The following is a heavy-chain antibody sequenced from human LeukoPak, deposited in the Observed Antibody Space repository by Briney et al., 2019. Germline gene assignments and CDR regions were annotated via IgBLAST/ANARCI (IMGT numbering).Heavy chain of an antibody. D-gene: IGHD5-18*01. CDR1: GFTFSGCA. V-gene: IGHV1-58*02. CDR3: AAGVGYTYGLSLGATALISDI. J-gene: IGHJ3*02. CDR2: IVVGTGKK. Sequence: GASVKVSCKASGFTFSGCAMQWLRQARGQRLEWIGWIVVGTGKKDYAQRFQERVTITTDMTTRTAYMELSSLRSEDTAVYYCAAGVGYTYGLSLGATALISDIWGQGTKVTVSA.